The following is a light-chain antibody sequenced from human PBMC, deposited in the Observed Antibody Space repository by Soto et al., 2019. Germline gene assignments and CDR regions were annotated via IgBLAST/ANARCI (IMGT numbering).Light chain of an antibody. J-gene: IGKJ5*01. Sequence: EIVLTQSPATLSLSPGERATLSCRASQSISSYLAWYQQKLGQAPRLLILDASNRATGIPARFSGSGSGTDFTLTISSLEPEDFAVYYCQQRSNWPPITFGQGTRLEIK. V-gene: IGKV3-11*01. CDR3: QQRSNWPPIT. CDR1: QSISSY. CDR2: DAS.